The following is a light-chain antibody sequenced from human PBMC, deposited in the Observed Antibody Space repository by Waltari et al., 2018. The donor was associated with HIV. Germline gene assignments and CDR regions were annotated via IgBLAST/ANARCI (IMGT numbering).Light chain of an antibody. Sequence: QSVLTQPPSASGAPGPRVTISCSGSTPHIGSSTVNWYQQFSRAAPKLLIYADAQRPSGVPDRFSGSKSGTSASLVISGLQSEDEADYYCSTWDERLNGVVFGGGTRLTVV. CDR1: TPHIGSST. CDR3: STWDERLNGVV. CDR2: ADA. J-gene: IGLJ2*01. V-gene: IGLV1-44*01.